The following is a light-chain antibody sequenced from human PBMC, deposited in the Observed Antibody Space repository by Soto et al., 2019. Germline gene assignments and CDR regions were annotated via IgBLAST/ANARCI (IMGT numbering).Light chain of an antibody. CDR2: GTS. V-gene: IGKV3-20*01. CDR1: RSVISGY. Sequence: EFVLTQSPGTLSLSPGERATVSCRASRSVISGYVAWYQQKPGQSPRLVIFGTSTRATGIPDRFSGGGSGTDFTLTISGLEPEYFAVDYCDLYADSPRFAGGT. J-gene: IGKJ4*01. CDR3: DLYADSPR.